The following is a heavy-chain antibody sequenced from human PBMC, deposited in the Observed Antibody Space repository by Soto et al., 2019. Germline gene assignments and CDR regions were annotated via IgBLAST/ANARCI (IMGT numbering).Heavy chain of an antibody. J-gene: IGHJ6*02. Sequence: PSETLSLTCAVSGGSISSGGYSWSWIRQPPGKGLEWIGYIYHSGSTYYNPSLKSRVTISVDRSKNRFSLKLSSVTAADTAVYYCARGAYGDYGYYGMDVWGQGTTVTAP. CDR1: GGSISSGGYS. CDR3: ARGAYGDYGYYGMDV. V-gene: IGHV4-30-2*01. CDR2: IYHSGST. D-gene: IGHD4-17*01.